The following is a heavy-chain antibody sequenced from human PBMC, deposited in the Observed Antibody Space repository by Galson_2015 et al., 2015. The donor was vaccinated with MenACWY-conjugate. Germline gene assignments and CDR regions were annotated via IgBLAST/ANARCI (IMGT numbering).Heavy chain of an antibody. J-gene: IGHJ6*03. CDR1: KFTFSDFA. D-gene: IGHD3-10*01. CDR2: ISGSGGTT. Sequence: SLRLSCAASKFTFSDFAMTWVRQAPGKGLECVSGISGSGGTTYYANSVKGRFTISRDNSNNTLYLQMNTLRAEDTAVYYCAKVGVLRGFYYSYYMYVWGQWTMVTVSS. V-gene: IGHV3-23*01. CDR3: AKVGVLRGFYYSYYMYV.